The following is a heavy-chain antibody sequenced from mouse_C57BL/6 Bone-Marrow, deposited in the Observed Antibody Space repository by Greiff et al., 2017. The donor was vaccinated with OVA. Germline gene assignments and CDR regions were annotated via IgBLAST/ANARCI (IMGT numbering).Heavy chain of an antibody. CDR1: GYTFTSYW. D-gene: IGHD4-1*01. Sequence: QVQLKQPGAELVKPGASVKVSCKASGYTFTSYWMHWVKQRPGQGLEWIGRIHPSDSDTNYNQKFKGKATLTVDKSSSTAYMRLSSLTSEDSAVYDCAIYSRWGPNLFDYWGQGTTLTVSS. CDR3: AIYSRWGPNLFDY. CDR2: IHPSDSDT. J-gene: IGHJ2*01. V-gene: IGHV1-74*01.